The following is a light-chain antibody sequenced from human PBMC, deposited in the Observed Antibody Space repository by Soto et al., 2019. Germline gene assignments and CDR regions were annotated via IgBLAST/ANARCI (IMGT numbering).Light chain of an antibody. CDR1: QSVKSSY. V-gene: IGKV3-20*01. CDR3: QQYASSPQT. CDR2: DAS. J-gene: IGKJ1*01. Sequence: PGGIATLSSRASQSVKSSYLAWYQQKPGQAPRLLIYDASTRATGIADRFSASGSGTDFTLTISRLEPEDFAVYSCQQYASSPQTFGQGTKVDIK.